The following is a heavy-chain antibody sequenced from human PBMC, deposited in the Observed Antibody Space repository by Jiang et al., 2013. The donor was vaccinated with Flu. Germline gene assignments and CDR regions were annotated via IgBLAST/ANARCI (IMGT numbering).Heavy chain of an antibody. V-gene: IGHV5-51*01. CDR2: IYPGDSDT. CDR3: ARIDIAARLGFDY. Sequence: EWMGIIYPGDSDTRYSPSFQGQVTISADKSISTAYLQWSSLKASDTAMYYCARIDIAARLGFDYWGQGTLVTVSS. D-gene: IGHD6-6*01. J-gene: IGHJ4*02.